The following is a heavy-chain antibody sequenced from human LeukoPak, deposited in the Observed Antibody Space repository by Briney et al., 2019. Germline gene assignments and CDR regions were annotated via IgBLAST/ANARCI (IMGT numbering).Heavy chain of an antibody. CDR3: VKDRSGMACHFDF. CDR1: GFTFTGYA. CDR2: INGGGGST. V-gene: IGHV3-23*01. Sequence: GGSLRLSCAASGFTFTGYAMSWVRHAPGKGLDWVSSINGGGGSTYYADSVKGGFTISRDNSKNTLYLQMDSLRVEDTADYYCVKDRSGMACHFDFWGQGTLVTVSS. D-gene: IGHD2-2*01. J-gene: IGHJ4*02.